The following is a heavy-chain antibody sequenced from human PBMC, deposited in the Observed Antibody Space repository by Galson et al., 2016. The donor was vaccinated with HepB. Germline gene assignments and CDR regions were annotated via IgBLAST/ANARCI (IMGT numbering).Heavy chain of an antibody. CDR1: GFTFSNYA. Sequence: SLRLSCAASGFTFSNYAMSWVRQAPGKGLEWVSGISGSGNSTYYADSVKGRLTISRDNSNNTLYLPMNSLRAEDTAIYYCAKVRLLIDYWGQGTLVTFSS. J-gene: IGHJ4*02. CDR2: ISGSGNST. CDR3: AKVRLLIDY. V-gene: IGHV3-23*01.